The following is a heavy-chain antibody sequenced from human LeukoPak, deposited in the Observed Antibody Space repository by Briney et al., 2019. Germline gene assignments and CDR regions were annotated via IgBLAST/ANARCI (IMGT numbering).Heavy chain of an antibody. D-gene: IGHD3-9*01. CDR1: GGSISSSNW. CDR3: ARARYDILTGYSPSYYFDY. Sequence: ASGTLSLTCAVSGGSISSSNWWRWVRQPPGKGLEWIGEIYHSGSTNYNPSLKSRVTISVDKSKNQFSLKLSSVTAADTAVYYCARARYDILTGYSPSYYFDYWGQGTLVTVSS. J-gene: IGHJ4*02. V-gene: IGHV4-4*02. CDR2: IYHSGST.